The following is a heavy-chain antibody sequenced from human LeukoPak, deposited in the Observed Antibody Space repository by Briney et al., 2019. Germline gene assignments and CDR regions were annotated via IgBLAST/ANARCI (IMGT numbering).Heavy chain of an antibody. CDR1: GGTFISYA. Sequence: SVKVSCKASGGTFISYAISWVRQAPGQGLEWMGGIIPIFGTANYAQKFQGRVTIAADESTSTAYMELSSLRSEDTAVYYCASPYDSSGYHGRTAHWYFDLWGRGTLATVSS. CDR3: ASPYDSSGYHGRTAHWYFDL. CDR2: IIPIFGTA. J-gene: IGHJ2*01. D-gene: IGHD3-22*01. V-gene: IGHV1-69*13.